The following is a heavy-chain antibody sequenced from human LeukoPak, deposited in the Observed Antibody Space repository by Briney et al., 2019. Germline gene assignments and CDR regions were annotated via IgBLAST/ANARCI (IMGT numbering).Heavy chain of an antibody. J-gene: IGHJ6*03. CDR1: GGSISSGDYY. CDR3: ARLERQTYYMDV. CDR2: IYYSGST. Sequence: SETLSLTCTVSGGSISSGDYYWSWIRQPPGKGLEWIGYIYYSGSTYYNPSLKSRVTISVDTSKNQFSLKLSSVTAADTAVYYCARLERQTYYMDVWGKGTTVTVSS. D-gene: IGHD1-1*01. V-gene: IGHV4-30-4*08.